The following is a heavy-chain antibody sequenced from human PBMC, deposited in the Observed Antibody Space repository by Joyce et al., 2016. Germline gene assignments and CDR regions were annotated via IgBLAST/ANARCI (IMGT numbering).Heavy chain of an antibody. CDR3: ARHSAGDIVVVPAANPDFDS. V-gene: IGHV4-59*08. D-gene: IGHD2-2*01. CDR2: ISNRGNT. CDR1: GGSVSDYH. Sequence: QVQLQESGPGLVKPSETLSLICTVSGGSVSDYHWSWIRQFPGKGLEWIGYISNRGNTKYNPSLKGRLNISLDTSKNCLSLRLDSVTAADTALYYCARHSAGDIVVVPAANPDFDSWGQGTLVTVSS. J-gene: IGHJ4*02.